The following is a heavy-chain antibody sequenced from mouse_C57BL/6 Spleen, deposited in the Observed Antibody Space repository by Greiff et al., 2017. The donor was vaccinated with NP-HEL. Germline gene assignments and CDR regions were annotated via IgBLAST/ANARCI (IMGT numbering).Heavy chain of an antibody. CDR2: ISYDGSN. Sequence: EVQLVESGPGLVKPSQSLSLTCSVTGYSITSGYYWNWIRQFPGNKLEWMGYISYDGSNNYNPSLKNRISITRDPSKNQFFLKLNSVTTEDTATYYCARRGSSWYFDVWGTGTTVTVSS. CDR1: GYSITSGYY. CDR3: ARRGSSWYFDV. D-gene: IGHD1-1*01. J-gene: IGHJ1*03. V-gene: IGHV3-6*01.